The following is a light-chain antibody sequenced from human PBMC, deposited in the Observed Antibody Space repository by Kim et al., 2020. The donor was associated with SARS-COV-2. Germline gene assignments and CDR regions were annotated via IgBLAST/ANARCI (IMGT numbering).Light chain of an antibody. CDR1: QSVSSY. J-gene: IGKJ4*01. CDR2: DAS. CDR3: QQRSNWPPLT. V-gene: IGKV3-11*01. Sequence: EIVLTQSPATLSLYPGERATLSCRASQSVSSYLAWYQQKPGQAPRLLIYDASNRATGIPARFSGSGSGTDFTLTISSLEPEDFAVYYCQQRSNWPPLTFGGGTKLEI.